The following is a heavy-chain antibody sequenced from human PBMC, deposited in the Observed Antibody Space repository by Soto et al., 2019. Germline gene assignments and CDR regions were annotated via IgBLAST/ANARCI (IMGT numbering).Heavy chain of an antibody. V-gene: IGHV3-30*18. D-gene: IGHD2-15*01. Sequence: GGSLRLSCAASGFTFSSYGMHWVRQAPGKGLEWVAVISYDGSNKYYADSVKGRFTISRDNSKNTLYLQMNSLRAEDTAVYYCAKDRGVVPSVWYYYGMDVWGQGTTVTVSS. CDR1: GFTFSSYG. J-gene: IGHJ6*02. CDR3: AKDRGVVPSVWYYYGMDV. CDR2: ISYDGSNK.